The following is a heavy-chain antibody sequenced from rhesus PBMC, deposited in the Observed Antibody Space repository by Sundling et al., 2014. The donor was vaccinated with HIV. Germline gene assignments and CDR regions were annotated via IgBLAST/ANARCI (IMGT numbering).Heavy chain of an antibody. V-gene: IGHV4-80*01. CDR3: ARLPGYNGYKYYFDY. CDR1: GASISSYW. D-gene: IGHD5-30*01. CDR2: INGNGGST. J-gene: IGHJ4*01. Sequence: QVQLQESGPGLVKPSETLSLTCTVSGASISSYWWSWIRQSPGKHLEWIGEINGNGGSTNYQPSLKSRVTISSDTAKNQLSLKLSSVTAADTAVYFCARLPGYNGYKYYFDYWGQGVLVTVSS.